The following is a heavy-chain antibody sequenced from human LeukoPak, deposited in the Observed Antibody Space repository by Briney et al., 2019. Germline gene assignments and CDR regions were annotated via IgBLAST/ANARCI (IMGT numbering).Heavy chain of an antibody. J-gene: IGHJ5*02. CDR3: SRFIYCSGGSCCFDP. V-gene: IGHV3-49*04. D-gene: IGHD2-15*01. Sequence: GGSLRLSCTASGFTFGDYAMSWVRQAPGKGLEWVGFIRSKAFGGTGEYAASVKGRFTISRDDTKSIAYLHMNSLITEDKAIDYCSRFIYCSGGSCCFDPWGQGTLVTVSS. CDR2: IRSKAFGGTG. CDR1: GFTFGDYA.